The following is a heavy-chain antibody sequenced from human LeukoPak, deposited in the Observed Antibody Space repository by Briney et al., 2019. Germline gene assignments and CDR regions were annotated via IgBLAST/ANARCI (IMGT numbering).Heavy chain of an antibody. V-gene: IGHV3-30*04. Sequence: PGRSLRLSCAASGFTFSSYAMHWVRQAPGKGLEWVAVISYDGSNKYYADSVKGRFTISRDNSKNMLYLQMNSLRAEDTAVYYCARAPDCSSTSCYYYYYDMDVWGKGTTVTVSS. CDR1: GFTFSSYA. CDR2: ISYDGSNK. CDR3: ARAPDCSSTSCYYYYYDMDV. D-gene: IGHD2-2*01. J-gene: IGHJ6*04.